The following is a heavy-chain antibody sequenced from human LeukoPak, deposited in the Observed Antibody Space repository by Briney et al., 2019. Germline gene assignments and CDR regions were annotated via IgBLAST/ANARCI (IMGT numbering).Heavy chain of an antibody. CDR1: GVSISSGSYY. J-gene: IGHJ4*02. CDR2: IYTTGVT. CDR3: ARKQWVEYYFDT. D-gene: IGHD6-19*01. V-gene: IGHV4-61*02. Sequence: PSETLSLTCAVSGVSISSGSYYWSWLWPPAGKGLEWIGSIYTTGVTNYNPSLKPRVTISAYTTKNQSSLKLSSVTAADTAVYYCARKQWVEYYFDTWSQGTLVTVSS.